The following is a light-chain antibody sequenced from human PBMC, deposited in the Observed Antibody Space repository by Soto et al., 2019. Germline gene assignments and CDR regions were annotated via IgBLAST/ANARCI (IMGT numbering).Light chain of an antibody. CDR1: QSISSY. V-gene: IGKV1-39*01. CDR3: QQSYRTPPT. J-gene: IGKJ1*01. Sequence: DIQMTQSPSSLSASVGDRVTITCRASQSISSYLNWYQQKPGKAPKLLIYAASSLQSGVPSRFSGSGSGTDLTLTISSLQPEDFATYYCQQSYRTPPTFGQGTKVEIK. CDR2: AAS.